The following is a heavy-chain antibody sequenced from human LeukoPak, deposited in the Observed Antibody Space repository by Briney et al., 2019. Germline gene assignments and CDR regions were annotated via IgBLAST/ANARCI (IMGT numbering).Heavy chain of an antibody. CDR3: ARDGVAGTYYFDF. D-gene: IGHD6-19*01. V-gene: IGHV1-46*01. J-gene: IGHJ4*02. CDR2: ISPSGGST. CDR1: GYTFTKYY. Sequence: GASVKVSCKASGYTFTKYYMYWVRQAPGQVLEWMGMISPSGGSTSYPQKFQDRVTLTRDTSTSTVYMELSSLRSEDTALYFCARDGVAGTYYFDFWGQGTLVTVSS.